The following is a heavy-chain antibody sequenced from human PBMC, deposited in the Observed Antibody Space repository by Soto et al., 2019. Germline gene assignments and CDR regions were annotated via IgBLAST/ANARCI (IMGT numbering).Heavy chain of an antibody. D-gene: IGHD4-17*01. V-gene: IGHV1-3*01. CDR3: ASEIDATTATSLDY. CDR2: INADNGNT. J-gene: IGHJ4*02. Sequence: QVQLVQSWAEVKKPGASVKVSCKASGYTFSGSVMHWVRQAPGQGLEWLGWINADNGNTKYSQKFQGRVTMTWDTSASTAYMELSSLRSEDTAIYYCASEIDATTATSLDYWGQGTLVTVSS. CDR1: GYTFSGSV.